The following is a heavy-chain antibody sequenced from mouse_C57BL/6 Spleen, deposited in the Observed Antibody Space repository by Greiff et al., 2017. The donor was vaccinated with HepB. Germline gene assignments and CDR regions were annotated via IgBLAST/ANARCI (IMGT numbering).Heavy chain of an antibody. CDR1: GYTFTDYN. CDR3: ARYGGYEKYFDV. J-gene: IGHJ1*03. Sequence: EVQLQQSGPELVKPGASVKMSCKASGYTFTDYNMHWVKQSHGKSLEWIGYINPNNGGTSYNQKFKGKATLTVNKSSSTAYMELRSLTSEDSAVYYCARYGGYEKYFDVWGTGTTVTVSS. D-gene: IGHD1-1*01. V-gene: IGHV1-22*01. CDR2: INPNNGGT.